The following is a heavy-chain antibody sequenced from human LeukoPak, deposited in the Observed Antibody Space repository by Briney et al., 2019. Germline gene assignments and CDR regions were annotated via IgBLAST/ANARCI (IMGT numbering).Heavy chain of an antibody. Sequence: ASVKVSCKASGYTFNRNGISWVRQANGQGLEWIGWISAYNGNTKYAQKFQGRVTMTRDTSISTAYMELSRLRSDDTAVYYCARSTGRYCSSTSCYREENWFDPWGQGTLVTVSS. CDR2: ISAYNGNT. J-gene: IGHJ5*02. V-gene: IGHV1-18*01. CDR3: ARSTGRYCSSTSCYREENWFDP. CDR1: GYTFNRNG. D-gene: IGHD2-2*01.